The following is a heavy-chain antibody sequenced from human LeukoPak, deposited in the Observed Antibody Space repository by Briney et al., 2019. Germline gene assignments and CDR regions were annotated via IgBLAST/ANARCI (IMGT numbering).Heavy chain of an antibody. CDR3: ARSSGGGVGIHYYGMDV. Sequence: PGGSLRLSCAVSGFTLSNSWMHWVRQAPGKGLVWVARTNGDGNDISYADSVKGRFTISRDNAKKSLSLETNTLRAEDTAVYYCARSSGGGVGIHYYGMDVWGQGTTVTVPS. J-gene: IGHJ6*02. CDR1: GFTLSNSW. D-gene: IGHD2-8*02. CDR2: TNGDGNDI. V-gene: IGHV3-74*01.